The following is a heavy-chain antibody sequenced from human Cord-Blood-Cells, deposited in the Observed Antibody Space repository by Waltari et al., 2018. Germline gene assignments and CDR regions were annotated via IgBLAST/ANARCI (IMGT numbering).Heavy chain of an antibody. J-gene: IGHJ6*02. V-gene: IGHV1-69*06. CDR2: IIPIFGTA. CDR3: ARDMWRFWEWLPDYYGMDV. Sequence: QVQLVQSGAEVKKPGSSVKVSCKASGGTFSSYAISWVRQAPGQGLEWMGGIIPIFGTANYAQKFQGRVTITADKSTSTAYMELSSLRSEDTAVYYCARDMWRFWEWLPDYYGMDVWGQGTTVTVSS. D-gene: IGHD3-3*01. CDR1: GGTFSSYA.